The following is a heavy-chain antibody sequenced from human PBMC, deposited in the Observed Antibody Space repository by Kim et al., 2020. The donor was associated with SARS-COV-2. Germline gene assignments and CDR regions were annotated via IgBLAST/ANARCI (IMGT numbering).Heavy chain of an antibody. CDR3: AKVFTWFDP. D-gene: IGHD3-3*01. Sequence: TTYADSVKGRFTISRDNEKNTLYLQMNSLRAEDTAVYYCAKVFTWFDPWCQGTLVAVSS. V-gene: IGHV3-74*01. CDR2: T. J-gene: IGHJ5*02.